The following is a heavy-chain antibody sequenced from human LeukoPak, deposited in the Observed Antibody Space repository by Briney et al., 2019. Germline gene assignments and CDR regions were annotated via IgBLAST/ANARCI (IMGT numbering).Heavy chain of an antibody. CDR3: AKGGMRPRYFMDV. Sequence: GGSLRLSCAASGLTFSSYAMSWVRQAPGKGLEWVSDISGSGGTTYDADSVKGRFTISRDNSKNTLYLQMNSLRAEDTAIYYCAKGGMRPRYFMDVWGSGTAVTVS. CDR2: ISGSGGTT. CDR1: GLTFSSYA. V-gene: IGHV3-23*01. J-gene: IGHJ6*03. D-gene: IGHD1-1*01.